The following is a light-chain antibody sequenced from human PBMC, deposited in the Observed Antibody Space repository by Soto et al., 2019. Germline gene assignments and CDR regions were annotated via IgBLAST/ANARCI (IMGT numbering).Light chain of an antibody. Sequence: DIQLTQSPSFLSASVGDRVTMTCRASQGISSYLAWYQQKPGKAPNLLIHTASTLQSGVPSRFSGSGSGTEFTLTISSLQPEDFATYYCQQRNSYPITFGQGTRLEIK. V-gene: IGKV1-9*01. CDR1: QGISSY. CDR3: QQRNSYPIT. CDR2: TAS. J-gene: IGKJ5*01.